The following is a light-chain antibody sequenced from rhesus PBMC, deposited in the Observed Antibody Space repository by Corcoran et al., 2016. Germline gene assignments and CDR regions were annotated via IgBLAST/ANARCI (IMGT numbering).Light chain of an antibody. CDR1: SSDIGNYND. V-gene: IGLV2S9*01. CDR3: CSYRIGNTFI. CDR2: DVS. J-gene: IGLJ1*01. Sequence: QSALTQPPSVSKSLGQSVTIPCIGTSSDIGNYNDVSWYQQHPDTAPRLLIYDVSERPSGVSDRFSGFKSDNTASLTISGLQTVDEADYYCCSYRIGNTFIFGSGTRLTVL.